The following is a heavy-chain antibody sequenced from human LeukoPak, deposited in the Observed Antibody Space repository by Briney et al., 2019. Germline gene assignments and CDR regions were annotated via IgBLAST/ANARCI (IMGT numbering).Heavy chain of an antibody. CDR1: GYTFTGYY. J-gene: IGHJ4*02. CDR2: INPNSGGT. V-gene: IGHV1-2*02. CDR3: ARDKSEQWLTTRGDLDY. D-gene: IGHD6-19*01. Sequence: GASVKVSCKASGYTFTGYYMHWVRQAPGQGLEWMGWINPNSGGTNYAQKFQGRVTMTRDTSISTAYMELSRLRSDDTAVYYCARDKSEQWLTTRGDLDYWGQGTLVTVSS.